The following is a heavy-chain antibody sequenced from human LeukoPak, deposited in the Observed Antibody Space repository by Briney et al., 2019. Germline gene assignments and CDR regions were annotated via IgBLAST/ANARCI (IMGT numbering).Heavy chain of an antibody. CDR1: GDSVNSADYY. D-gene: IGHD3-3*01. V-gene: IGHV4-30-4*01. Sequence: SQTLSLTCTVSGDSVNSADYYWSWIRQSPGKGLEWIGNIYYRGTTDYKPSLKSRITISLDTSRNQFSLRVRSVTAADTAVYYCAREAITIFGQNYYYGVDVWGQGTTVIVSS. CDR2: IYYRGTT. J-gene: IGHJ6*02. CDR3: AREAITIFGQNYYYGVDV.